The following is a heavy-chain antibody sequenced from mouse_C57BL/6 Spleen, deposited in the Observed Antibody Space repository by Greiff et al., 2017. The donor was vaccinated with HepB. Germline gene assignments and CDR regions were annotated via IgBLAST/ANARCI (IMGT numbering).Heavy chain of an antibody. Sequence: VQLQQSGPELVKPGASVKISCKASGYSFTGYYMNWVKQSPEKSLEWIGEINPSTGGTTYNQKFKAKATLTVDKSSSTAYMQLKSLTSEDSAVYYCARWDDYDGYWGQGTTLTVSS. CDR2: INPSTGGT. CDR1: GYSFTGYY. V-gene: IGHV1-42*01. D-gene: IGHD2-4*01. CDR3: ARWDDYDGY. J-gene: IGHJ2*01.